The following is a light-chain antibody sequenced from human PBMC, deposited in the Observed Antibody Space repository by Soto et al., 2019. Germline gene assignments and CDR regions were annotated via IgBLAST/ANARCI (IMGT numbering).Light chain of an antibody. CDR2: EVI. CDR3: SSYAGSNSYV. V-gene: IGLV2-8*01. J-gene: IGLJ1*01. Sequence: QSVLTQPPSASGSPGQSVTISCTGTSSDVGGYNYVSWYQQHPGKAPKLMIYEVIKRTSGVPDRFSGSKSGNTASLTVSGLQAEDEADYYCSSYAGSNSYVFGTGTKVTVL. CDR1: SSDVGGYNY.